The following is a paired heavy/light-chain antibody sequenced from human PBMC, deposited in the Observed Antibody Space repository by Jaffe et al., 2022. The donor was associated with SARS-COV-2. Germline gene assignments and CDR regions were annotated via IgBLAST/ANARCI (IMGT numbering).Light chain of an antibody. V-gene: IGLV3-21*04. Sequence: SYVLTQPPSVSVAPGKTARITCGGNNIGSKSVHWYQQKPGQAPVLVIYYDSDRPSGIPERFSGSNSGNTATLTISRVEAGDEADYYCQVWDSSSSDHAGVFGGGTKLTVL. CDR2: YDS. CDR3: QVWDSSSSDHAGV. J-gene: IGLJ3*02. CDR1: NIGSKS.
Heavy chain of an antibody. J-gene: IGHJ3*02. CDR1: GFTFSDYY. CDR3: ARDLGESRRSDAFDI. Sequence: QVQLVESGGGLVKPGGSLRLSCAASGFTFSDYYMNWIRQAPGKGLEWVSYISGSGSTIYYADSVKGRFTISRDNAKNSLYLRMDSLRAEDTAFYYCARDLGESRRSDAFDIWGQGTMVTVSS. V-gene: IGHV3-11*01. D-gene: IGHD3-16*01. CDR2: ISGSGSTI.